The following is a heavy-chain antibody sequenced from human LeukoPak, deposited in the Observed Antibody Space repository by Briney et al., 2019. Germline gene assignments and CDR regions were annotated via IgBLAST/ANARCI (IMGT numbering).Heavy chain of an antibody. D-gene: IGHD3-10*01. CDR2: INHSGST. J-gene: IGHJ4*02. Sequence: PSETLSLTCAVYGGSFSGYYWSWIRQPPGKGLEWIGEINHSGSTNYNPSLKSRVTISVDTSKNQFSLKLSSVTAADTAVYYCARVPLDYDSGKYNFDYWGQGTLVTVSS. CDR3: ARVPLDYDSGKYNFDY. CDR1: GGSFSGYY. V-gene: IGHV4-34*01.